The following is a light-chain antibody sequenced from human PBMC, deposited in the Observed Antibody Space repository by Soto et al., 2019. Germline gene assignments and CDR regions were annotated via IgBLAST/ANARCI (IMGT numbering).Light chain of an antibody. V-gene: IGLV1-44*01. CDR3: AAWDDSLNAVV. CDR1: SSNIGSNT. J-gene: IGLJ2*01. CDR2: SDN. Sequence: QSVLTQPPSASGTPGQRVTISCSGSSSNIGSNTVNWYQQLPGSAPKLLIYSDNQRPSGAPGRFSGSKSGTSASLAISGLQSEDEADYYCAAWDDSLNAVVFGGGTK.